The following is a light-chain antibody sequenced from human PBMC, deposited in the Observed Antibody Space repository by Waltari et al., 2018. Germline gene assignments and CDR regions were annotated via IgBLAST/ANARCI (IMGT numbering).Light chain of an antibody. Sequence: QSVLTQPPSASGTPGQRVTIACSGGRSNIGTNTVSWYHHHPGTAPKLLIYSFNQRPSGVPDRCSGSKSGPSASLVISGLQSEDEADYYCAAWDDSLNGVVFGGGTKVTVL. V-gene: IGLV1-44*01. J-gene: IGLJ3*02. CDR2: SFN. CDR3: AAWDDSLNGVV. CDR1: RSNIGTNT.